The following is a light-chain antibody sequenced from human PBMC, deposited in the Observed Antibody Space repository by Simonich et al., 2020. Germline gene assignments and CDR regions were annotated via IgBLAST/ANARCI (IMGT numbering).Light chain of an antibody. J-gene: IGKJ4*01. CDR2: GAS. CDR1: QSVSSN. CDR3: QQYNNWPLT. Sequence: EIVRTQSPATLSVSPGERATLSGRARQSVSSNLAWYQQKPGQAPRLLIYGASTRATGIPVRLRGSGSGTEFTLTISSLQSEDFAVYYCQQYNNWPLTFGGGTKVEIK. V-gene: IGKV3-15*01.